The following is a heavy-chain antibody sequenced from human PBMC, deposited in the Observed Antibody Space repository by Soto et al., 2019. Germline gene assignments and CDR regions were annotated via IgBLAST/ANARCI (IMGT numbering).Heavy chain of an antibody. CDR3: VRSMFRAYDI. J-gene: IGHJ3*02. Sequence: DEKLVESGGGLVQPGGSLRISCVGSGFSFSNNWLSWVRQAPGKGLEWVANIKEDGSTKNYVDSVKGRFTISRDNAVKSLYLQMDSLRAEDEAVYYCVRSMFRAYDIWGQGTTVTVSS. V-gene: IGHV3-7*01. CDR1: GFSFSNNW. D-gene: IGHD3-3*02. CDR2: IKEDGSTK.